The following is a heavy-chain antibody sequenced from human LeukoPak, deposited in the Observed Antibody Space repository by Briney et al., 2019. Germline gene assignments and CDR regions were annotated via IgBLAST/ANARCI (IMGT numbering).Heavy chain of an antibody. CDR1: GFIFGSYP. Sequence: PGGSLRLSCAASGFIFGSYPISWVRQAPGKGLEWVSTISAGGGSTYYADSVKGRFTFSTDNSKNTLYLQMNSLKAEDTAVYYCAKGLAVATSYFDCWGQGTLVTVSS. V-gene: IGHV3-23*01. CDR3: AKGLAVATSYFDC. D-gene: IGHD6-19*01. J-gene: IGHJ4*02. CDR2: ISAGGGST.